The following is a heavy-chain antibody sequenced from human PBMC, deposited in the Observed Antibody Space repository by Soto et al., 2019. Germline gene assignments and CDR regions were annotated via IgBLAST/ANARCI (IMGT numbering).Heavy chain of an antibody. V-gene: IGHV3-30-3*01. D-gene: IGHD3-3*01. CDR2: ISYDETNK. CDR3: ARGASDFWGAYPEIHFFDY. Sequence: GGSLRLSCAASEFTFSTYPMHWVRQAPGKGLEWVAVISYDETNKYYADSVKGRFTISRDNSKNTLYLQMNNLRADDTAVYYCARGASDFWGAYPEIHFFDYWGQGTLVTVSS. J-gene: IGHJ4*01. CDR1: EFTFSTYP.